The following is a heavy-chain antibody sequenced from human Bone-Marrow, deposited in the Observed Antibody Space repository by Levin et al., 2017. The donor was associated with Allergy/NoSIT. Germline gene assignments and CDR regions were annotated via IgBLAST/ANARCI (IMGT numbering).Heavy chain of an antibody. CDR2: IIPIFGTA. Sequence: SVKVSCKASGGTFSSYAISWVRQAPGQGLEWMGGIIPIFGTANYAQKFQGRVTITADESTSTAYMELSSLRSEDTAVYYCANSYYYDSSGYYYVYFQHWGQGTLVTVSS. D-gene: IGHD3-22*01. V-gene: IGHV1-69*13. CDR3: ANSYYYDSSGYYYVYFQH. CDR1: GGTFSSYA. J-gene: IGHJ1*01.